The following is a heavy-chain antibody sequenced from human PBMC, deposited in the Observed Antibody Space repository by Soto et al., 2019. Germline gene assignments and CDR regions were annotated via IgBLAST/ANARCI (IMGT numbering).Heavy chain of an antibody. J-gene: IGHJ6*02. CDR2: IYYSGTT. CDR1: GGSINTGDYY. D-gene: IGHD3-3*01. Sequence: QMQLQESGPGLVKASQTLSLTCTVSGGSINTGDYYWTWIRQPRGKGLEWIGYIYYSGTTYYNPSLKSRVSLSLDTSKHHFSLRLTAVTAADTAVYYCARGVDFEGFSPYGMDVWGQGTTVTVSS. V-gene: IGHV4-30-4*01. CDR3: ARGVDFEGFSPYGMDV.